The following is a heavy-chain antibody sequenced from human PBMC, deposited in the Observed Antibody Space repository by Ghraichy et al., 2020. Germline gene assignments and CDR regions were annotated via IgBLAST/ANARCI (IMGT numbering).Heavy chain of an antibody. CDR2: IDWDDDK. CDR3: ARIRWFGELLNAFDY. D-gene: IGHD3-10*01. V-gene: IGHV2-70*11. Sequence: SGPTLVKPTQTLTLTCTFSGFSLSTSGMCVSWIRQPPGKALEWLARIDWDDDKYYSTSLKTRLTISKDTSKNQVVLTMTNMDPVDTATYYCARIRWFGELLNAFDYWGQGTLVTVSS. CDR1: GFSLSTSGMC. J-gene: IGHJ4*02.